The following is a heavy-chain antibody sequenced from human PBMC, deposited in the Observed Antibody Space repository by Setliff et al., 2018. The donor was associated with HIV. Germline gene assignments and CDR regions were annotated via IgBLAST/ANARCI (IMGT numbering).Heavy chain of an antibody. CDR3: AKDGYSDYLNSYFDY. CDR1: GFTLRSYA. Sequence: GGSLRLSYEASGFTLRSYAMYWVRQAPGKGLEWVAGISGAGATTYYADSVKGRFTISRDNSKDTLYLQMNSLRAEDTAVYYCAKDGYSDYLNSYFDYWGQGTLVTVSS. J-gene: IGHJ4*02. CDR2: ISGAGATT. V-gene: IGHV3-23*01. D-gene: IGHD4-17*01.